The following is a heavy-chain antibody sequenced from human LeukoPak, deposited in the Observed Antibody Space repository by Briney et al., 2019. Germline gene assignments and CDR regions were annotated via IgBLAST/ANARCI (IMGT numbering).Heavy chain of an antibody. V-gene: IGHV4-34*01. J-gene: IGHJ6*02. Sequence: SETLSLTCTVYGGSFTDYFWTWIRQSPGKGLEGIGEINAYTGDTNYNPSLNSRVSISLEKSKNQFSLELRSVTAADTAVYYCARGRIAKIVVVHSFSYGMDVWGQGTTVTVSS. D-gene: IGHD3-22*01. CDR1: GGSFTDYF. CDR2: INAYTGDT. CDR3: ARGRIAKIVVVHSFSYGMDV.